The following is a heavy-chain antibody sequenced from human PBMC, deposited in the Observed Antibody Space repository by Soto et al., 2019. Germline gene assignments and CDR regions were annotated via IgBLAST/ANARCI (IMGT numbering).Heavy chain of an antibody. V-gene: IGHV1-69*05. D-gene: IGHD6-19*01. Sequence: SVKVSCKASGSTFSSYAISWVRQAPGQGLEWMGGIIPIFGTANYAQKFQERVTITRDMSTSTAYMELSSLRSEDTAVYYCAADRDYSSGLDAFDIWGQGTMVTVSS. J-gene: IGHJ3*02. CDR1: GSTFSSYA. CDR3: AADRDYSSGLDAFDI. CDR2: IIPIFGTA.